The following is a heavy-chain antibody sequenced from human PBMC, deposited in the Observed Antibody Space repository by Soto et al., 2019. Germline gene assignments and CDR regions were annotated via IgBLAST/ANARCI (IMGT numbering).Heavy chain of an antibody. Sequence: QVQLVQSGAEVKKPGSSVKVSCKASGGTFSSYTISWVRQAPGQGLEWMGRIIPILGIANYAQKFQGRVTSTADKSTSTAYMELSSLRSEDTAVYYCASTYYYVSGSYYGVYYYGMDFWGQGTTVTVSS. V-gene: IGHV1-69*02. D-gene: IGHD3-10*01. CDR3: ASTYYYVSGSYYGVYYYGMDF. J-gene: IGHJ6*02. CDR1: GGTFSSYT. CDR2: IIPILGIA.